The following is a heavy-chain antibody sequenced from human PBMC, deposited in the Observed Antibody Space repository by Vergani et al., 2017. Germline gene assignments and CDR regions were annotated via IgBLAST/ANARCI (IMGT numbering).Heavy chain of an antibody. J-gene: IGHJ4*02. D-gene: IGHD3-10*01. CDR1: GYSFTSYW. Sequence: EVQLVQSGAEVKTPGESLKISCKGSGYSFTSYWIGWVRQMPGKGLEWMGIIYPGDSDTRYSPSFQGLVTISADKSISTAYLQWSSLKASDTAMYYCAGGLGTYYYGSGSYYLDYWGQGTLVTVSS. CDR3: AGGLGTYYYGSGSYYLDY. CDR2: IYPGDSDT. V-gene: IGHV5-51*03.